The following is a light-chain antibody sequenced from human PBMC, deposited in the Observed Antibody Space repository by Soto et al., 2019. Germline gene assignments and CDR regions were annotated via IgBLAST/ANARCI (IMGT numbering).Light chain of an antibody. Sequence: DIVMTQSPDSLAVSLGERATINCKSSQSVLYSSNNKNYLAWYQQKPGQPPKLLIYWASTRESGVPDRFSGSGSGTDFTLTISSLQAEDVAVYYCQQYYSTPSETFGQGTKVDIK. CDR2: WAS. J-gene: IGKJ1*01. V-gene: IGKV4-1*01. CDR3: QQYYSTPSET. CDR1: QSVLYSSNNKNY.